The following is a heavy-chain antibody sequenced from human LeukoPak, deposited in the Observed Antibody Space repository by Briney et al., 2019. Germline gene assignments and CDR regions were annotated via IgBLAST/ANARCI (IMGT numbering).Heavy chain of an antibody. CDR3: ARQGSNWYFEYFQH. D-gene: IGHD4-11*01. V-gene: IGHV4-59*01. J-gene: IGHJ1*01. CDR2: IYYSGST. Sequence: SETLSLTCTVSGGSIRSYQWSWIRQPPGKGLEWIGYIYYSGSTNYNPSLKSRVTISVDTTKNQFSLRLTSMTAADTAVYYCARQGSNWYFEYFQHWGQGTLVTVSS. CDR1: GGSIRSYQ.